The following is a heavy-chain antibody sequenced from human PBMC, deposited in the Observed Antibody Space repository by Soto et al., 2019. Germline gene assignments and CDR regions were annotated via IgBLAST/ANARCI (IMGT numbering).Heavy chain of an antibody. V-gene: IGHV4-34*01. J-gene: IGHJ5*02. D-gene: IGHD6-13*01. CDR2: INHSGST. Sequence: SETLSLTCAVYGGSFSGYYWSWIRQPPGKGLEWIGEINHSGSTNYNPSLKSRVTISVDTSKNQFSLKLSSVTAADTAVYYCARGLYSSSWSANWFDPWGQGTLVT. CDR1: GGSFSGYY. CDR3: ARGLYSSSWSANWFDP.